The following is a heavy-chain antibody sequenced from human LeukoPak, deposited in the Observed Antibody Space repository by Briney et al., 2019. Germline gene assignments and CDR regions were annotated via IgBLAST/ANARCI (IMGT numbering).Heavy chain of an antibody. CDR1: DDSITMYY. D-gene: IGHD4-11*01. CDR2: VDHTGST. V-gene: IGHV4-59*01. J-gene: IGHJ6*03. Sequence: SETLSLTCTVSDDSITMYYWTCIRQPPGKGLEWIGYVDHTGSTKFNPSLNGRVSISRDTSNNFFSLRLRSVTAADTAVYFCARGRVSSSTWYSTYYYFFYMDFWGKGTTVTVSS. CDR3: ARGRVSSSTWYSTYYYFFYMDF.